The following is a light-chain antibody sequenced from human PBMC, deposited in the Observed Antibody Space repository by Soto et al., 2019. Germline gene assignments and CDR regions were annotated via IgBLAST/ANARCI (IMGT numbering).Light chain of an antibody. CDR2: EVS. J-gene: IGLJ1*01. V-gene: IGLV2-23*02. Sequence: QSVLTQPASVSGSPGQSITVSRTGTSSDVGNYNFVSWYQQHPGKAPKLMIYEVSKRPSGVSNRFSGSKSGNTASLTISGLQAEDEADYYCCSYAGSNIPLIFGPGTKVTVL. CDR3: CSYAGSNIPLI. CDR1: SSDVGNYNF.